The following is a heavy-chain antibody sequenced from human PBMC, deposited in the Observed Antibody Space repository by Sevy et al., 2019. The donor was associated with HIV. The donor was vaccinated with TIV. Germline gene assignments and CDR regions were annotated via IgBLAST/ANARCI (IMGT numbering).Heavy chain of an antibody. CDR1: GGTFSSYA. CDR3: ARDGARVDINWFDP. J-gene: IGHJ5*02. Sequence: ASVKVSCKASGGTFSSYAISWVRQAPGQGLEWMGGIIPIFGTANYAQKFQGRVTITADESMSTAYMERRSLRSEATAVYYWARDGARVDINWFDPWGQGTLVTVSS. D-gene: IGHD3-3*01. CDR2: IIPIFGTA. V-gene: IGHV1-69*13.